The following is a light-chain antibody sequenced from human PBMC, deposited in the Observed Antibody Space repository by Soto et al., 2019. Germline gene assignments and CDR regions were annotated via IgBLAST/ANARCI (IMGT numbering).Light chain of an antibody. J-gene: IGLJ1*01. V-gene: IGLV2-8*01. CDR1: SSDVGGYNY. CDR2: EVS. CDR3: SSYAGSNNFGV. Sequence: QSVLTQPPSASGSPGQSVTISCTGTSSDVGGYNYVSWYQQHPGKAPKLMIYEVSKRPSGVHDRFSGSKSGNTASLTVSGLQAEDEADYYCSSYAGSNNFGVFGTGTKVTVL.